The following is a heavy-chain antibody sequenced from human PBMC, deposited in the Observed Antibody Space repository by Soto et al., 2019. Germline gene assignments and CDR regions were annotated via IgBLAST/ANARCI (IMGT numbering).Heavy chain of an antibody. CDR2: IIPIFGTA. Sequence: QVQLVQSGAEVKKPGSSVKVSCKASGGTFSSYAISWVRQAPGQGLEWMGGIIPIFGTANYAQKFQGRVTITADESTSTAYMELSSLRSEDTAVYYCARGGRRVLVPAAAKNYYYYGMDVWGQGTTVTVSS. CDR3: ARGGRRVLVPAAAKNYYYYGMDV. J-gene: IGHJ6*02. V-gene: IGHV1-69*12. CDR1: GGTFSSYA. D-gene: IGHD2-2*01.